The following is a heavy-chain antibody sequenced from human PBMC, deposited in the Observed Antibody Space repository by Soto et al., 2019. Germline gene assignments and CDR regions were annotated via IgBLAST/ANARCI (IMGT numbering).Heavy chain of an antibody. Sequence: SETLSLTCAVYGGSFSGYYWSWIRQPPGKGLEWIGEINHSGSTNYNPSLKSRVTISVDTSKNQFSLKLSSVTAADTAVYYCARGSPYCTNGVCPNNFDYWGQGTLVTVSS. D-gene: IGHD2-8*01. CDR3: ARGSPYCTNGVCPNNFDY. J-gene: IGHJ4*02. CDR2: INHSGST. V-gene: IGHV4-34*01. CDR1: GGSFSGYY.